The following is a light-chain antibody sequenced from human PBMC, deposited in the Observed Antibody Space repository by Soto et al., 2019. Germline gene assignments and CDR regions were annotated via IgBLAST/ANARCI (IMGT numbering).Light chain of an antibody. V-gene: IGLV1-47*01. CDR1: RSNIGSNY. CDR3: AAWDDSLSDSHWV. CDR2: RNI. Sequence: QSVLTQPPSVSGTPGQRVTISCSGSRSNIGSNYVYWYQQLPGTAPKLLIFRNIHRASGVPDEFSGSKSGTSASLAISGLRPDDEADYYCAAWDDSLSDSHWVFGGGTKLTVL. J-gene: IGLJ3*02.